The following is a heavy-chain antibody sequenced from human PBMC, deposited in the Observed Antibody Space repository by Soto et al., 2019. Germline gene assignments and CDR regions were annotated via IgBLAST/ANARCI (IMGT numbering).Heavy chain of an antibody. D-gene: IGHD6-13*01. V-gene: IGHV3-30*03. CDR2: ISYDGSNK. CDR3: ARRSSSWYFDY. CDR1: GFTFSSYG. Sequence: LRLSCAASGFTFSSYGMHWVRQAPGKGLEWVAVISYDGSNKYYADSVKGRFTISRDNSKNTLYLQMNSLRAEDTAVYYCARRSSSWYFDYWGQGTLVTVSS. J-gene: IGHJ4*02.